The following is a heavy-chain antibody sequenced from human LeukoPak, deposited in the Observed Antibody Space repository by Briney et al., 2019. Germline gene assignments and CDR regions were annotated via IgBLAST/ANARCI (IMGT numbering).Heavy chain of an antibody. CDR2: IYYSGST. V-gene: IGHV4-59*01. D-gene: IGHD6-19*01. Sequence: PSETLSLTCTVSGGSISSYYWSWIRQPPGKGLEWIGYIYYSGSTNYNPSLESRVTISVDTSKNQFSLKLSSVTAADTAVYYCARGSSSGGEFDYWGQGTLVTVSS. J-gene: IGHJ4*02. CDR3: ARGSSSGGEFDY. CDR1: GGSISSYY.